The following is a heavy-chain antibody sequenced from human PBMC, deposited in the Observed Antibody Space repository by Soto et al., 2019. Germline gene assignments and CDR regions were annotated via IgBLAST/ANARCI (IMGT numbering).Heavy chain of an antibody. D-gene: IGHD4-17*01. CDR3: ARDDDYEANGLDY. CDR1: GFTFSRYG. V-gene: IGHV3-33*01. Sequence: GGSLRLSCVGSGFTFSRYGMHWLRQAPGEGLEWMAVIVNDGSDRDYAASVAGRFTISRDNSKNTLYLQIDNLGVDDTAMYYCARDDDYEANGLDYWGQGTLVTVPS. J-gene: IGHJ4*02. CDR2: IVNDGSDR.